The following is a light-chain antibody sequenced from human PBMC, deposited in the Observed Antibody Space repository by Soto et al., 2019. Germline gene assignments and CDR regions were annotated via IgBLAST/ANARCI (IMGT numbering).Light chain of an antibody. V-gene: IGKV2-28*01. CDR3: MQALQTRLT. CDR1: QSLLHSNAYNY. CDR2: LGS. Sequence: DIVMTQSTLSLHVTPGEPAYISCRSSQSLLHSNAYNYLDWYLQKPGQSPQLLIYLGSNRGSGVPDRFSGSGSGTDFTLKISRGEAEDVGVYYCMQALQTRLTFGGGTKVEIK. J-gene: IGKJ4*01.